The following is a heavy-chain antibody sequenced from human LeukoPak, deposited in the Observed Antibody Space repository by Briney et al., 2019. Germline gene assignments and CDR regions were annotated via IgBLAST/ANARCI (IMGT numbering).Heavy chain of an antibody. CDR2: MYYSGTT. V-gene: IGHV4-59*12. D-gene: IGHD6-19*01. J-gene: IGHJ4*02. CDR1: GDSMSGYY. CDR3: ARGSSSGWSTFDY. Sequence: PSETLSLTCSVSGDSMSGYYWSWIRQPPGKGLEWIGYMYYSGTTNYNPSLKSRVTISVDTSKNQFSLKLSSVTAADTAVYYCARGSSSGWSTFDYWGQGTLVTVSS.